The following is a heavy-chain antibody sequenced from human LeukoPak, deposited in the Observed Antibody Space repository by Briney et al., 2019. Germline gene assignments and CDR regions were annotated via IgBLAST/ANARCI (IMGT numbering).Heavy chain of an antibody. CDR1: GFTFDDYV. Sequence: GGSLRLSCVASGFTFDDYVMHWVRHAPGKGLQWVSLISGDGGDTYYADSVKGRFTISRDNSKNSLYLQMNSLRTDDTALYYCAKDMVRGVNDYWGQGTLVTVPS. V-gene: IGHV3-43*02. J-gene: IGHJ4*02. D-gene: IGHD3-10*01. CDR2: ISGDGGDT. CDR3: AKDMVRGVNDY.